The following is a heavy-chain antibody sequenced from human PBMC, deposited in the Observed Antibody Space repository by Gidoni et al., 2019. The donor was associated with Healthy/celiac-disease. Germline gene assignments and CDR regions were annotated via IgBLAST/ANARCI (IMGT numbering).Heavy chain of an antibody. CDR1: WGSFSSYA. D-gene: IGHD3-22*01. V-gene: IGHV1-69*01. CDR3: AAIDSYEYYYYCGMDV. CDR2: FIPIVGTA. Sequence: VQLVQSGAVAHKRGSSVKFSCNASWGSFSSYAIRWVRQAPGQELGWMGEFIPIVGTAIYAQKFQGRVTITADESTSTAYMELSSLRSEDTTVYYWAAIDSYEYYYYCGMDVWGQGTTVTVSS. J-gene: IGHJ6*02.